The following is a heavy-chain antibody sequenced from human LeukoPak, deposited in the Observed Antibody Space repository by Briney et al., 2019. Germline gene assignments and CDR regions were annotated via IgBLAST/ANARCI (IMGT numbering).Heavy chain of an antibody. J-gene: IGHJ1*01. D-gene: IGHD2-2*01. CDR1: GFTFSSYW. CDR2: ISSSSSTI. Sequence: PGGSLRLSCAASGFTFSSYWMSWVRQAPGKGLEWVSYISSSSSTIYYADSVKGRFTISRDNAKNSLYLQVNSLRAEDTAVYYCATYSSSNGREFQYWGQGTLVTVSS. V-gene: IGHV3-48*04. CDR3: ATYSSSNGREFQY.